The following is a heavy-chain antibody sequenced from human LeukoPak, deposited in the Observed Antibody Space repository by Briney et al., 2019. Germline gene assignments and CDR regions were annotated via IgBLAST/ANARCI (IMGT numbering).Heavy chain of an antibody. J-gene: IGHJ4*02. V-gene: IGHV3-64*01. CDR1: GFTFSRNS. Sequence: GGSLRLSCAASGFTFSRNSMHRVRQAPGKGLEYVSAITSNGGTTYYANSVRGRFTISRDNSKNTLYLQMGSLRAEDMAVYYCARAYGSGNYFDDWGQGTLVTVSS. CDR3: ARAYGSGNYFDD. CDR2: ITSNGGTT. D-gene: IGHD3-10*01.